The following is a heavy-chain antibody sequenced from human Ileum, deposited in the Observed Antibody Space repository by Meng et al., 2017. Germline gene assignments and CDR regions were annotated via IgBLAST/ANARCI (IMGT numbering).Heavy chain of an antibody. J-gene: IGHJ3*02. CDR2: IYTSGST. Sequence: SETLSLTCTVSGGSISSYYWSWIRQPAGKGLEGIGRIYTSGSTNYNPSLKSRVTMSVDTSKNQFSLKLSSVTAADTAVYYCARARLYCSGGSCHDAFDIWGQGTMVTVSS. V-gene: IGHV4-4*07. CDR1: GGSISSYY. CDR3: ARARLYCSGGSCHDAFDI. D-gene: IGHD2-15*01.